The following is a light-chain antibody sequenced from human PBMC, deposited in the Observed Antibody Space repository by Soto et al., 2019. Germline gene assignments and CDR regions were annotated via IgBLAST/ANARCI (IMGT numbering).Light chain of an antibody. V-gene: IGLV2-8*01. CDR1: SSDVGGYNY. J-gene: IGLJ1*01. CDR3: CSYAGSYTFGPFYV. Sequence: QSALAQPPSASGSPGQSVAISCTGTSSDVGGYNYVSWYQQHPGKAPKLMIYEVNKRPSGVPDRFSGSKSGNTASLTISGLQAEDEADYYCCSYAGSYTFGPFYVFGTGTKVTVL. CDR2: EVN.